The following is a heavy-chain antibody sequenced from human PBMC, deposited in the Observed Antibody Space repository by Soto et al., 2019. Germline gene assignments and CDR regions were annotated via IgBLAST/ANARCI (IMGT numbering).Heavy chain of an antibody. Sequence: GGSLRLSCAASGFAFRSYNMNWVRQAPGKGLEWVASISSGSSNIYYEDSVKGRFTISRDNAKNSLFLQMDSLRAEDSAVYYCASATVVAATFDFWGQGTLVTVSS. CDR1: GFAFRSYN. V-gene: IGHV3-21*01. CDR2: ISSGSSNI. D-gene: IGHD2-15*01. J-gene: IGHJ4*02. CDR3: ASATVVAATFDF.